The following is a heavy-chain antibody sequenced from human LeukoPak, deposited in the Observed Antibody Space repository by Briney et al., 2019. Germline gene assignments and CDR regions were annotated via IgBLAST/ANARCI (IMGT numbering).Heavy chain of an antibody. CDR2: INWNGGST. D-gene: IGHD2-2*02. J-gene: IGHJ4*02. Sequence: GGSLRLSCAASGFTFDDYGMSWVRQAPGKGLEWVSGINWNGGSTGYADSVKGRFTISRDNAKNSLYLQMNSLRAEDTALYYCAREGELGGYCSSTSCYTFDYWGQGTLATVSS. CDR3: AREGELGGYCSSTSCYTFDY. V-gene: IGHV3-20*04. CDR1: GFTFDDYG.